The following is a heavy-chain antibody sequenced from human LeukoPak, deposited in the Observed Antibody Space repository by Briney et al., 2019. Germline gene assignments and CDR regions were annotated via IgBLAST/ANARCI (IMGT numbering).Heavy chain of an antibody. V-gene: IGHV4-31*03. D-gene: IGHD2-15*01. CDR3: ARGDCSGGSCSNFDY. CDR1: GGSISSGGYY. Sequence: SQTLSLTCTVSGGSISSGGYYWSWIRQHPGKGLEWIGYIYYSGSTYYNPSLKSRVTISVDTSKNRFSLKLSSVTAADTAVYYCARGDCSGGSCSNFDYWGQGTLVTVSS. J-gene: IGHJ4*02. CDR2: IYYSGST.